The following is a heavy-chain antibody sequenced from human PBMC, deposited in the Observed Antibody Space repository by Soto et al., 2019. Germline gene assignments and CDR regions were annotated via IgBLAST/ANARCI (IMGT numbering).Heavy chain of an antibody. J-gene: IGHJ4*02. CDR1: GGSLTGYY. Sequence: QVQLQQWGAGLLKPSETLSLTCAVNGGSLTGYYWSWIRQPPGKGLEWIGEIKDGGSTNYSPSLRGRATTSSDTTTNQFSLKLNSVTAADTAVYYCARGQEGIVATHWDQGALVTVSS. D-gene: IGHD5-12*01. V-gene: IGHV4-34*01. CDR2: IKDGGST. CDR3: ARGQEGIVATH.